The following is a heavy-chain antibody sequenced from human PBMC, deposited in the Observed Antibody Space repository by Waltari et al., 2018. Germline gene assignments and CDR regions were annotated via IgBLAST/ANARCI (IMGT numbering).Heavy chain of an antibody. Sequence: QVQLVESGGGVVQPGRSLRLACAASGFSFSTYGMHWVRQAPGKGLEWVADIWYDGSNKYYGDSVKCRFTISRDNSKNTLYLQMNSLRVEDTAVYYCARGSSGNYHYYGMDVWGQGTTVTVSS. D-gene: IGHD6-13*01. J-gene: IGHJ6*02. CDR2: IWYDGSNK. CDR3: ARGSSGNYHYYGMDV. CDR1: GFSFSTYG. V-gene: IGHV3-33*01.